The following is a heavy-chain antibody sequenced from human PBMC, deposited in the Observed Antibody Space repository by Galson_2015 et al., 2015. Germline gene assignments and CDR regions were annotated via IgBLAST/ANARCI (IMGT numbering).Heavy chain of an antibody. CDR3: ARPYRGAWGCWCFDP. CDR2: IFYSGST. J-gene: IGHJ2*01. V-gene: IGHV4-59*01. D-gene: IGHD5-12*01. Sequence: AAQSPSWTVSDGFMSNYYWCWRRPPAGGGQGWSGLIFYSGSTNYYPSLRSRVTISVDTSKNKFSLKLSTVTAADTAVYYCARPYRGAWGCWCFDPGAGAPWSPSPQ. CDR1: DGFMSNYY.